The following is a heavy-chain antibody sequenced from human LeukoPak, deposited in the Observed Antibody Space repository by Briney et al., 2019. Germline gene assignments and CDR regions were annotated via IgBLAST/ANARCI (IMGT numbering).Heavy chain of an antibody. CDR1: GFALSGSA. CDR2: IKCKTDNYAT. V-gene: IGHV3-73*01. CDR3: TRLPGTYSSQEPYAFDI. Sequence: QTGGSLRLSCAASGFALSGSAMHWVRQASGKGLEWVGRIKCKTDNYATEYDASVKGRFTISRDDSKHTAYLQMNSLKTEDTAIYYCTRLPGTYSSQEPYAFDIWGQGTMVTVSS. J-gene: IGHJ3*02. D-gene: IGHD1-26*01.